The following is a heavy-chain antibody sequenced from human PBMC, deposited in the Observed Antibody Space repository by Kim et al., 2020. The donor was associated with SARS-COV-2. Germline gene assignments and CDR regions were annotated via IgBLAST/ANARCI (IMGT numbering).Heavy chain of an antibody. CDR3: ARNTMRTGGFDY. D-gene: IGHD3-10*01. Sequence: YYADSVKGRFTISRDNSKNTLYLQMNSLRAEDTAVYYCARNTMRTGGFDYWGQGTLVTVSS. J-gene: IGHJ4*02. V-gene: IGHV3-33*01.